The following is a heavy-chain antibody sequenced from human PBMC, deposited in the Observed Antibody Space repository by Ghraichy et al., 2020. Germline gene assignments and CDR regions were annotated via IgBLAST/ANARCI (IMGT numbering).Heavy chain of an antibody. J-gene: IGHJ3*02. CDR2: INPDDSDT. Sequence: GDSLNISCKGSGYRFTNYWIGWVRQMPGKGLEWMAIINPDDSDTRYSPSFQGHVTISADKSINTAYLQWYSLKASDTAMYYCARPRAYGVYFDLLHAFDIWGQGTMVTVSS. D-gene: IGHD4-17*01. V-gene: IGHV5-51*01. CDR3: ARPRAYGVYFDLLHAFDI. CDR1: GYRFTNYW.